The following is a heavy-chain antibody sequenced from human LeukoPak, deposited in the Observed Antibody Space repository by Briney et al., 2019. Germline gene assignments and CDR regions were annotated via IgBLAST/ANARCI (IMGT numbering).Heavy chain of an antibody. V-gene: IGHV3-15*01. Sequence: GGSLRLSCAAAGFTFTNACMNWVRQAPGKGLELVGHIKSKTDGGTTTYAAPVKCRFTISRDDSKDTLYLQMNNPKTEDTAVYYCTTAYYYGSGSPDHWGQGTLVTVSS. CDR2: IKSKTDGGTT. CDR3: TTAYYYGSGSPDH. CDR1: GFTFTNAC. D-gene: IGHD3-10*01. J-gene: IGHJ4*02.